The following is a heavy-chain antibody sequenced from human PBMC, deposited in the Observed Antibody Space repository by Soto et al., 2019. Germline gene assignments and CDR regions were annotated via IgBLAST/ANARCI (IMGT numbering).Heavy chain of an antibody. CDR1: GYTFTSYG. J-gene: IGHJ4*02. CDR3: ARDPRLRGYHYGRFDY. D-gene: IGHD5-18*01. CDR2: ISAYNGQT. Sequence: ASVKVSCKASGYTFTSYGISWVRQAPGQGLEWMGWISAYNGQTNYAQKLQGRVTMTTDTSTSTAYMELRSLRSDDTAVYYCARDPRLRGYHYGRFDYWGQRTLGNVSS. V-gene: IGHV1-18*04.